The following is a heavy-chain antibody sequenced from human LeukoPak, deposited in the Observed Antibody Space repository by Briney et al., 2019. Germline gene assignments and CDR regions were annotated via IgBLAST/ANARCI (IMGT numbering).Heavy chain of an antibody. J-gene: IGHJ6*03. CDR2: IYFRGST. Sequence: SQTLSLTCTVSGGSITSGSYYWSWVRQPAGKGLEWIGRIYFRGSTTYNPSLESRVTMSVDTSKNQFSLRLDSATAADTAVYYCVREHPDKTYYYYMDVWGNGTTVTVSS. CDR1: GGSITSGSYY. CDR3: VREHPDKTYYYYMDV. V-gene: IGHV4-61*02.